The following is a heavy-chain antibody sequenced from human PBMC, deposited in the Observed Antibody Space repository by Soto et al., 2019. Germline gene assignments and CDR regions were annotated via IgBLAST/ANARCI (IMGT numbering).Heavy chain of an antibody. CDR3: AREAMVRGVMLRNGMDV. CDR1: GGTFSSYA. Sequence: QVQLVQSGAEVKKPGSSVKVSCKASGGTFSSYAISWVRQAPGQGLEWMGGIIPIFGTANYAQKFQGRVTITADESTSTAYMELGSLRSEDTAVYYCAREAMVRGVMLRNGMDVWGQGTTVTVSS. D-gene: IGHD3-10*01. J-gene: IGHJ6*02. CDR2: IIPIFGTA. V-gene: IGHV1-69*01.